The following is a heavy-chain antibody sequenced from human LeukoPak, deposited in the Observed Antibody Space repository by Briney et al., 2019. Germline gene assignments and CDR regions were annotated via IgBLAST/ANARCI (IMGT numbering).Heavy chain of an antibody. V-gene: IGHV1-2*02. Sequence: ASVKVSCKASGYTFTGYAMNWVRQAPGQGLEWMGWINPNSGGTNYAQKFQGRVTMTRDTSISTAYMELSRLRSDDTAVYYCARDSFKAVAGTFGYWGQGTLVTVSS. D-gene: IGHD6-19*01. CDR3: ARDSFKAVAGTFGY. J-gene: IGHJ4*02. CDR1: GYTFTGYA. CDR2: INPNSGGT.